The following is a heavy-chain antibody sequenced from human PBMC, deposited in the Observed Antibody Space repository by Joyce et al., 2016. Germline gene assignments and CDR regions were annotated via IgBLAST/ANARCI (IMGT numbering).Heavy chain of an antibody. V-gene: IGHV3-21*01. CDR2: ISTSSTYI. D-gene: IGHD2-2*03. Sequence: EEQLVESGGGLVKPGGSLRLSCSASGFNFSGYTLNWVRQAPGKGLEWVSSISTSSTYIYNADSVKGRFTISRDDAKNSLYLQMNNRRAEDTAVYYCASLWAPGYCTTTSCQGWFDPWGQGTLVTVSS. CDR1: GFNFSGYT. J-gene: IGHJ5*02. CDR3: ASLWAPGYCTTTSCQGWFDP.